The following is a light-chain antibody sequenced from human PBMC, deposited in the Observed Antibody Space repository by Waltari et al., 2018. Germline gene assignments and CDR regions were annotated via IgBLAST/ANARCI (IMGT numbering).Light chain of an antibody. Sequence: IVLTQSPGTLSLSPGERATLSCRASQSVISSFLAWYQQKPGQAPRLLISKTSNRAAGIPDRFSGSGSGTDFTLTISRLEPEDFAVYYCQHYGNSPELTFGGGTKVEI. CDR1: QSVISSF. J-gene: IGKJ4*01. V-gene: IGKV3-20*01. CDR2: KTS. CDR3: QHYGNSPELT.